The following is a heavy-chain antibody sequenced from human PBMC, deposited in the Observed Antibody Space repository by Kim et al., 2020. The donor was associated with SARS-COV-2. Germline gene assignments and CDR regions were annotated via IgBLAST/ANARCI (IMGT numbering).Heavy chain of an antibody. V-gene: IGHV3-7*03. CDR3: AGGGSTWNDDIWFDP. D-gene: IGHD1-1*01. Sequence: AAVKGRFTITRENAKNSLYLQMNSLRAEDTAVYYCAGGGSTWNDDIWFDPWGQGTLVTVSS. J-gene: IGHJ5*02.